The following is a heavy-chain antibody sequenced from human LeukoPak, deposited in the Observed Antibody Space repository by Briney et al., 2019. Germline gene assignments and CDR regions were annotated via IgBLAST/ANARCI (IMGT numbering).Heavy chain of an antibody. CDR1: GGSFSGYY. D-gene: IGHD3-10*01. V-gene: IGHV4-34*01. J-gene: IGHJ3*02. Sequence: SETLSLTCAVYGGSFSGYYWSWIRQPPGKGLEGIGEINHSGSTNYNPSLKSRVTISVDTSKNQCSRKLSSVTAAETAVYYCARGRLLWFGANAFDIWGQGTMVTVSS. CDR2: INHSGST. CDR3: ARGRLLWFGANAFDI.